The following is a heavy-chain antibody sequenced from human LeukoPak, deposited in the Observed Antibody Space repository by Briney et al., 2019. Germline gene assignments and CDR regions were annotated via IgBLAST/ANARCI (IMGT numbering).Heavy chain of an antibody. CDR3: ATYITMVRGVTFDY. CDR2: INPNSGGT. V-gene: IGHV1-2*06. D-gene: IGHD3-10*01. Sequence: ASVKVSCKASGYTFTGYYMHWVRQAPGQGLEWMGRINPNSGGTNYAQEFQGRVTMTRDTSISTAYMELSRLRSDDTAVYYCATYITMVRGVTFDYWGQGTLVTVSS. J-gene: IGHJ4*02. CDR1: GYTFTGYY.